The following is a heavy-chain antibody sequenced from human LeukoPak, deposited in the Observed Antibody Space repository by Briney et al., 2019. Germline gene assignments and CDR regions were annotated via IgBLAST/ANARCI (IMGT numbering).Heavy chain of an antibody. CDR1: GGSVTNTNW. J-gene: IGHJ4*02. CDR2: IYYTGTV. CDR3: ARYLPTGTTYYFDY. Sequence: SGTLSLTCDVSGGSVTNTNWWSWVRQSPGKGLEWIGEIYYTGTVNYNASLESRVTMSVDKSKNQFSLKLSSVTAADTAVYYCARYLPTGTTYYFDYWGQGTLVTVSS. D-gene: IGHD1/OR15-1a*01. V-gene: IGHV4-4*02.